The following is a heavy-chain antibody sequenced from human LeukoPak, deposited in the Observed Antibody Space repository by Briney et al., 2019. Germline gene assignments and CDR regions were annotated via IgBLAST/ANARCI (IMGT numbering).Heavy chain of an antibody. D-gene: IGHD3-22*01. CDR1: GGSFSGYY. J-gene: IGHJ4*02. V-gene: IGHV4-34*01. CDR3: ARRYYDSSGNYHTFDY. Sequence: PSETLSLTCAVYGGSFSGYYWSWIRQPPGKGLEWIGEINHSGSTNYNPSLKSRVTISVDTSKNQFSLKLSSVTAADTAVYYCARRYYDSSGNYHTFDYWGQGTLVTVSS. CDR2: INHSGST.